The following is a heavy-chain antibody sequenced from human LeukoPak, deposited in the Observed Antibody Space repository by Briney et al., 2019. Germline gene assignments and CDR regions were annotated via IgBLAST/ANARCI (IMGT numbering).Heavy chain of an antibody. CDR1: GFTFNIYW. J-gene: IGHJ4*02. CDR3: ARGHWALAY. D-gene: IGHD2-2*01. CDR2: IKPDGSEK. V-gene: IGHV3-7*03. Sequence: GGSLRLSCAASGFTFNIYWMTWVRQAPGKGLEWVAHIKPDGSEKYYVDSVKGRFTISRDNAKNSLFLQMHSLRVEDTAVYYCARGHWALAYGGQGTLVSVSS.